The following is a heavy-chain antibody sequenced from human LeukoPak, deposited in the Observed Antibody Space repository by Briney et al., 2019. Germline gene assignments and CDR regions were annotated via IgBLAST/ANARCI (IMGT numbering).Heavy chain of an antibody. D-gene: IGHD3-16*02. CDR2: IRSKAYGGTT. CDR3: TRDRDYVWGSYRYTTY. Sequence: RPGGSLRLSCTASGFTFGDYAMSWFRQAPGKGLEWVGFIRSKAYGGTTEYAASVNGRFTISRDDSKSIAYLQMNSLNTEDTAVYYCTRDRDYVWGSYRYTTYWGQGTLATVSS. J-gene: IGHJ4*02. CDR1: GFTFGDYA. V-gene: IGHV3-49*03.